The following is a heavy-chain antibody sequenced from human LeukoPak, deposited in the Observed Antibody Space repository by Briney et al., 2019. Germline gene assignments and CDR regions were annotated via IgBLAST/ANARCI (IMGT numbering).Heavy chain of an antibody. Sequence: PGGSLRLSCAASGFTFSSYAMSWVRQAPGKGLEWVSAISGSGGSTYYADSVKGRFTISRDNSKNTLYLQMNSLRAEDTAVYYCAKLLAVRSSSQLDYWGQGTLVTVSS. V-gene: IGHV3-23*01. CDR1: GFTFSSYA. CDR2: ISGSGGST. CDR3: AKLLAVRSSSQLDY. J-gene: IGHJ4*02. D-gene: IGHD6-19*01.